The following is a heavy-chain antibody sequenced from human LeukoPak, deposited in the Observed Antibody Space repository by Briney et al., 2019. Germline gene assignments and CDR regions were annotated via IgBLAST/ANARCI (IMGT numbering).Heavy chain of an antibody. CDR2: INHSGST. CDR1: GGSFSGYY. CDR3: ARQSPYSSGWYYYYYMDV. D-gene: IGHD6-19*01. V-gene: IGHV4-34*01. Sequence: MTSETLSLTCAVYGGSFSGYYWSWIRQPPGKGLEWIGEINHSGSTNYNPSLKSRVTISVDTSKNQFSLKLSSVTAADTAVYYCARQSPYSSGWYYYYYMDVWGKGTTVTISS. J-gene: IGHJ6*03.